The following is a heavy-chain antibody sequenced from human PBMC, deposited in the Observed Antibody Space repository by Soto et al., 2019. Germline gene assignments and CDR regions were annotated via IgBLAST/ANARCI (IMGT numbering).Heavy chain of an antibody. CDR1: GGSISSGDYY. D-gene: IGHD3-3*01. V-gene: IGHV4-30-4*01. Sequence: PSETLSLTCSVSGGSISSGDYYWSWIRQPPGKGLEWIGYIYYSGSTYYNPSLKSRVTISVDTPKNQFSLKLSSVTAADTAVYYCARVLEGVVYYWGQGTLVTVSS. J-gene: IGHJ4*02. CDR3: ARVLEGVVYY. CDR2: IYYSGST.